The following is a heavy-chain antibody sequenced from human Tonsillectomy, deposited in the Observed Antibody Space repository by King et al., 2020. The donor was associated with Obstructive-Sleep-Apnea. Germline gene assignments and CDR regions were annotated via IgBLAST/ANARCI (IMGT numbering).Heavy chain of an antibody. V-gene: IGHV4-30-4*01. CDR1: GGSISSGDYY. Sequence: QVQLQESGPGLVKPSQTLSPTCTVSGGSISSGDYYWSWIRQPPGKGLEWIGYIYYSGSTYYNPSLKSRVTLSVDTSKNQFSLKLNSVTAADTAVYYCAREARRLEPPPPWGQGTLVTVSS. CDR2: IYYSGST. J-gene: IGHJ5*02. D-gene: IGHD1-14*01. CDR3: AREARRLEPPPP.